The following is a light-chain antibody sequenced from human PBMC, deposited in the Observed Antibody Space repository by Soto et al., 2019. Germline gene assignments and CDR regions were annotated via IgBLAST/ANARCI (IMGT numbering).Light chain of an antibody. V-gene: IGKV1-12*01. Sequence: DIQMTQTPSSVSASVGDRVNITCRASQGISHWLAWYQQKPGKAPNLLIYAASHLQSGVPSRFSGSRSGTDFTLAINNLQPEDFGTYYCQQASSFPLTFGQGTRLEIK. CDR2: AAS. CDR3: QQASSFPLT. J-gene: IGKJ5*01. CDR1: QGISHW.